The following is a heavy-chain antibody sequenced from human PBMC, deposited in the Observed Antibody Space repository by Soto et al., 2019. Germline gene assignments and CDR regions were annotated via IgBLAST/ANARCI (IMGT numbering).Heavy chain of an antibody. V-gene: IGHV3-30-3*01. J-gene: IGHJ4*02. CDR1: GFTFSSYA. CDR2: ISYDGSNK. D-gene: IGHD2-21*02. CDR3: ARDSAGPYCGGDCYSIDY. Sequence: GGSLRLSCAASGFTFSSYAMHWVRQAPGKGLEWVAVISYDGSNKYYADSVKGRFTISRDNSKNTLYLQMNSLRAEDTAVYYCARDSAGPYCGGDCYSIDYWGQGTLVTVSS.